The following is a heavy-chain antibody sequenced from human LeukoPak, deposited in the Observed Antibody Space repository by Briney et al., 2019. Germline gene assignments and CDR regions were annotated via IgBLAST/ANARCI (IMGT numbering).Heavy chain of an antibody. CDR2: INAGNGNT. CDR1: GYTFTDYA. CDR3: ARSSYGDYGFDY. J-gene: IGHJ4*02. Sequence: GASVKVSCKASGYTFTDYAMHWVRQAPGQRLEWMGWINAGNGNTKYSQKFQGRVTITRDTSASTAYMELSSLRSEDTAVYYCARSSYGDYGFDYWGQGTLVTVSS. D-gene: IGHD4-17*01. V-gene: IGHV1-3*01.